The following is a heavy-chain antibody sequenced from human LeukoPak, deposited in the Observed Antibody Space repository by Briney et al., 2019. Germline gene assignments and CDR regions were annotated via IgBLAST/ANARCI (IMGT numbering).Heavy chain of an antibody. CDR2: ISAYNGNT. D-gene: IGHD4-17*01. CDR1: GYTFTSYG. CDR3: ARDESDHYGDYPVGY. V-gene: IGHV1-18*01. Sequence: ASVKVSCKASGYTFTSYGISWVRQAPGQGLEWMGWISAYNGNTNYAQKLQGRVTMTTDTSTSTAYMELRSLRSDDTAVYYCARDESDHYGDYPVGYWGQGTLVTVSS. J-gene: IGHJ4*02.